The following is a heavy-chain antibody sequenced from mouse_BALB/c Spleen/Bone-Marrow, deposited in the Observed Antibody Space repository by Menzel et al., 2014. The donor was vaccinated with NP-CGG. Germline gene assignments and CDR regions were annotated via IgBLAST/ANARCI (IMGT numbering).Heavy chain of an antibody. V-gene: IGHV2-6-7*01. CDR1: GFSLTGYG. CDR3: ARDSFLITRALDY. Sequence: QVQLQQSGPGLVAPSQSLSITCTVSGFSLTGYGLSWVRQPPGKGLEWLGMIWGDGSTDYNSALKSRLSISKDNSKSQVFLKMNSLQTDDTARYYCARDSFLITRALDYWGQGTSVTVSS. D-gene: IGHD2-4*01. CDR2: IWGDGST. J-gene: IGHJ4*01.